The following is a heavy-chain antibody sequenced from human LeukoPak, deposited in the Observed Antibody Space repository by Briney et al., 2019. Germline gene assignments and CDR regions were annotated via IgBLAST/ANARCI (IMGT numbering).Heavy chain of an antibody. J-gene: IGHJ4*02. Sequence: GGSLRLSCAASGFTFSTYSMNWVRQAPGKGLEWVSYISSSSSVIYFADSVKGRFTISRDNAKNSLYLQMNSLRVEDTAVYYCARGRDLFDSWGRGTLVTVSS. CDR3: ARGRDLFDS. CDR1: GFTFSTYS. V-gene: IGHV3-48*04. CDR2: ISSSSSVI.